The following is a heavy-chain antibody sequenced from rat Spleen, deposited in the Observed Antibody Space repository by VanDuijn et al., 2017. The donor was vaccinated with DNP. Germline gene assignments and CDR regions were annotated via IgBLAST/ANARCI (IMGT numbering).Heavy chain of an antibody. Sequence: EVQLQESGPGLVKPSQSLSLTCSVTGYSITSNYWGWIRKFPGDKMEWIGYINHSGSTGYNPSLKSRISITRDTSKNQFFLQLNSVTSGDTATYYCARIDNNPFDYWGQGVMVTVSS. V-gene: IGHV3-1*01. CDR1: GYSITSNY. CDR2: INHSGST. J-gene: IGHJ2*01. D-gene: IGHD1-10*01. CDR3: ARIDNNPFDY.